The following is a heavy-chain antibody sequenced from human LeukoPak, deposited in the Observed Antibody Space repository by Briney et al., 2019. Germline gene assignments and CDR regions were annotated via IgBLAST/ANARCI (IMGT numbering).Heavy chain of an antibody. CDR3: ARDYGDSPNWFDP. V-gene: IGHV1-2*02. J-gene: IGHJ5*02. D-gene: IGHD4-17*01. Sequence: ASVKVSCKTSGYTFTGYSIHWVRQAPGQGLEWMGWINPNGGGTYYAQKLQGRVTMTRDTSKRPAYMYLSILRSDDTAVYYCARDYGDSPNWFDPWGQGTLVTVSS. CDR2: INPNGGGT. CDR1: GYTFTGYS.